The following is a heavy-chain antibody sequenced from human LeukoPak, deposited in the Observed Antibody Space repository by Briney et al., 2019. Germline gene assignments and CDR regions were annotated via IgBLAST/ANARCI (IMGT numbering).Heavy chain of an antibody. V-gene: IGHV3-30*18. CDR2: TSYDASNK. CDR1: GFSFSTNG. Sequence: PGGSLRLSCAASGFSFSTNGMHWVRQTPAKGMEWVATTSYDASNKYYADSVRGRFTISRDNSKNTLYLQMNSLRPEDTAEYYWAKGSVPTPIGMDVWGQGTTVTVSS. D-gene: IGHD2-2*01. CDR3: AKGSVPTPIGMDV. J-gene: IGHJ6*02.